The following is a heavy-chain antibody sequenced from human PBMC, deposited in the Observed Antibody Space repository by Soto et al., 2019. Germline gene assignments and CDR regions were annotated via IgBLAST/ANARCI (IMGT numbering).Heavy chain of an antibody. CDR2: ISAYNGNT. CDR3: ARDMYYDFWSGYYPELIYYGMDV. J-gene: IGHJ6*02. D-gene: IGHD3-3*01. V-gene: IGHV1-18*01. CDR1: GYTFTSYG. Sequence: ASVKVSCKASGYTFTSYGISWVRQAPGQGLEWMGWISAYNGNTNYAQKLQGRVTMTTDTSTSTAYMELRSLRSDDTAVYYCARDMYYDFWSGYYPELIYYGMDVWGQGTTVTVSS.